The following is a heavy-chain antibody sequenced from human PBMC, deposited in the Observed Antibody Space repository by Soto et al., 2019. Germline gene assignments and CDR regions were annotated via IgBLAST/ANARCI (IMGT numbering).Heavy chain of an antibody. J-gene: IGHJ4*02. Sequence: QVQLQESGPGLVKPSQTLSLTCTVSGGSISSGDYYWSWVRQHPGKGLEWIGYSYYSGSTYYNPSLKSRVTISVDTSKNQFSLKLSSVTAADTAVYYCARGPYSGNAIDYWGQGTLVTVSS. V-gene: IGHV4-31*03. D-gene: IGHD4-4*01. CDR3: ARGPYSGNAIDY. CDR2: SYYSGST. CDR1: GGSISSGDYY.